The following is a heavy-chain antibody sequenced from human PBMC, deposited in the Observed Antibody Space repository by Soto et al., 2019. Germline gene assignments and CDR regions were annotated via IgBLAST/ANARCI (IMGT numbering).Heavy chain of an antibody. J-gene: IGHJ6*03. CDR1: GFTFSSYG. V-gene: IGHV3-33*01. CDR3: ARDPWEDFWSGSPLYYYYYMDV. Sequence: PGGSLRLSCAASGFTFSSYGMHWVRQAPGKGLEWVAVIWYDGSNKYHADSVKGRFTISRDNSKNTLYLQMNSLRAEDTAVYYCARDPWEDFWSGSPLYYYYYMDVWGKGTTVTVSS. D-gene: IGHD3-3*01. CDR2: IWYDGSNK.